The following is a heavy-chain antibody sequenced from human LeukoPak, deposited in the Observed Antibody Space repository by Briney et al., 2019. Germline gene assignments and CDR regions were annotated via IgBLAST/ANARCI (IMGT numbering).Heavy chain of an antibody. CDR3: ARPYYDSSGHDAFDN. CDR1: RVPSTEFF. D-gene: IGHD3-22*01. V-gene: IGHV4-34*01. Sequence: TLSLTCAVHRVPSTEFFWTWIVKPPGKGLEWIGEINHSGSTNYNPSLKSRVTISVDTSKNQFSLKLSSVTAADTAVYYCARPYYDSSGHDAFDNWGQGTMVTVSS. J-gene: IGHJ3*02. CDR2: INHSGST.